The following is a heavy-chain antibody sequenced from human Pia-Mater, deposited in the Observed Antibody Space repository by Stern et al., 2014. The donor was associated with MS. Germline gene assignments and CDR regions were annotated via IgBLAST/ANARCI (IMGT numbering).Heavy chain of an antibody. CDR1: GYTFTSYA. J-gene: IGHJ4*02. CDR3: ARDPFNY. Sequence: QVQLVQSGAEVKKPGASVKVSCKASGYTFTSYAIHWVRQAPGQRPEGMGWINGGNGNTAYSQKFQERVIITRDTSATTVSMELASLTFEDTAMYFCARDPFNYWGQGTLVTVSS. V-gene: IGHV1-3*01. CDR2: INGGNGNT.